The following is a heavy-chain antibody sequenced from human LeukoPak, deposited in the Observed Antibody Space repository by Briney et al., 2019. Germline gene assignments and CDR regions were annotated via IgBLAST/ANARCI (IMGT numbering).Heavy chain of an antibody. D-gene: IGHD3-10*01. CDR3: ARDSIGELLFDY. Sequence: GGSLRLSCAASGFTFTTYAMTWVRQAPGKGLDWVSAISGSGVTTYYADSVKGRFTISRDNSKSTLYLQMNSLRAEDTAVYYCARDSIGELLFDYWGQGTLVTVSS. V-gene: IGHV3-23*01. CDR1: GFTFTTYA. J-gene: IGHJ4*02. CDR2: ISGSGVTT.